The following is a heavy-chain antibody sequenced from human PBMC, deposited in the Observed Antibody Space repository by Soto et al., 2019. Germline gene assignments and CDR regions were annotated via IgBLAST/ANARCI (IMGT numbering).Heavy chain of an antibody. V-gene: IGHV3-23*01. CDR3: AKDGRRVGPTLNWLDS. CDR1: GLSLSGYA. D-gene: IGHD1-26*01. J-gene: IGHJ5*01. CDR2: VSGSGGTT. Sequence: EVQLMESGGGLVQPGESLRLSCVVSGLSLSGYALSWVRQAPGKGLEWVSAVSGSGGTTYYADSVKGRFTISRDNSKNTQYLQMNGLRVEDTAKYFCAKDGRRVGPTLNWLDSWGQGTQVTVTS.